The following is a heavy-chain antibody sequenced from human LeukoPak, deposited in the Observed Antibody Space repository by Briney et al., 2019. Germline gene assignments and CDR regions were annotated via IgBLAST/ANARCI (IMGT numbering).Heavy chain of an antibody. Sequence: ASVKVSCKASGYTFTGYYMHWVRQAPGQGLEWMGWINPDNGGTNYAQKFQGRVTMTRDMSISTAYMELSRLRSDDTAVYYCARDPSNSGYDYLYYFDYWGQGTLFSPSS. D-gene: IGHD5-12*01. V-gene: IGHV1-2*02. CDR2: INPDNGGT. CDR1: GYTFTGYY. CDR3: ARDPSNSGYDYLYYFDY. J-gene: IGHJ4*02.